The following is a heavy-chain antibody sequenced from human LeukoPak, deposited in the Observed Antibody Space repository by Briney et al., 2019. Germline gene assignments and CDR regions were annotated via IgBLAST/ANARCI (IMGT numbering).Heavy chain of an antibody. Sequence: SETLSLTCAVYGGSFSGYYWSWIRQPPGKGLEWIGEINHSGSTNYNPSLKSRVSISVDTSKNQFSLKLSSATAADTAVYYCVLSSGVTHDAFDIWGQGTMVTVSS. J-gene: IGHJ3*02. CDR3: VLSSGVTHDAFDI. D-gene: IGHD1-26*01. CDR1: GGSFSGYY. CDR2: INHSGST. V-gene: IGHV4-34*01.